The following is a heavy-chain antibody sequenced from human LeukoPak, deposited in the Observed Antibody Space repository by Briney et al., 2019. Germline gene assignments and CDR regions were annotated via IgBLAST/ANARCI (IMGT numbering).Heavy chain of an antibody. CDR1: GGSISSYH. CDR3: ARARPGIAAAGDAFDI. CDR2: IYYSGST. Sequence: SETLSLTCTVSGGSISSYHWSWIRQPPGKGLEWIGYIYYSGSTNYNPSLKSRVTISVDTSKNQFSLKLSSVTAADTAVYYCARARPGIAAAGDAFDIWGQGTMVTVSS. J-gene: IGHJ3*02. V-gene: IGHV4-59*01. D-gene: IGHD6-13*01.